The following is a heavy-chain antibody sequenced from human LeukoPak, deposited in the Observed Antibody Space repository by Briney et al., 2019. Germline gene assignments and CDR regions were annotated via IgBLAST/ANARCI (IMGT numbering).Heavy chain of an antibody. CDR3: ARGSGVHV. V-gene: IGHV3-21*04. J-gene: IGHJ4*02. CDR1: GFTFRTHS. D-gene: IGHD3-10*01. Sequence: PGGSLRLACEASGFTFRTHSMNWVRQAPGKGLEWVSSITKSSTYVYYAGSVKGRFTISRDNANNSLFLQMNNLGVDDTGVYYCARGSGVHVWGQGTLVLVSS. CDR2: ITKSSTYV.